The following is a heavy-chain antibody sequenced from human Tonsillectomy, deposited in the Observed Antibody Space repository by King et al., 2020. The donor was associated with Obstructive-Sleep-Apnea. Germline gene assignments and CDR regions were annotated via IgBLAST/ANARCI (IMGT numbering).Heavy chain of an antibody. D-gene: IGHD2-2*01. CDR3: VRDHRVLAAMPGDEYYYYYSLDV. J-gene: IGHJ6*02. CDR1: GGSISSGAYY. V-gene: IGHV4-30-4*01. CDR2: IDNSGTT. Sequence: HVQLQESGPGLVKSSQTLSLSCIVSGGSISSGAYYWSWIRQPPGKGLEWIGYIDNSGTTYYNPSLKSRVTISADTSKNQISLKLSSVTAADTAVYYCVRDHRVLAAMPGDEYYYYYSLDVWGQGTTVTVSS.